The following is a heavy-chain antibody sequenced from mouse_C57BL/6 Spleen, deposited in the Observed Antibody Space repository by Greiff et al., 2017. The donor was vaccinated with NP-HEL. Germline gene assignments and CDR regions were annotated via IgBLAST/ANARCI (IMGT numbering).Heavy chain of an antibody. J-gene: IGHJ4*01. CDR3: ARKGSYEYERGYYAMDY. CDR1: GYTFTGYW. D-gene: IGHD2-4*01. Sequence: VQLQQSGAELMKPGASVKLSCKATGYTFTGYWIEWVKQRPGHGLEWIGEILPGSGSTNYNEKFKGKATFTADTSSNTAYMQLSSLTTEDSAIYYCARKGSYEYERGYYAMDYWGQGTSVTVSS. CDR2: ILPGSGST. V-gene: IGHV1-9*01.